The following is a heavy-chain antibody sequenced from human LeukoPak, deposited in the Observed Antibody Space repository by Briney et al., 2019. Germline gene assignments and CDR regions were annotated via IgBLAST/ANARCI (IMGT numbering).Heavy chain of an antibody. V-gene: IGHV4-39*07. Sequence: PSETLSLTCTVSGDSITSGTYYWGWTRQTPGKGLEWIGNIYSTGSTSFNPSFKSRITMSVDTSKNQFSLKLNSVTAADTAVYFCARDSGFWLFWGQGTLVTVSS. D-gene: IGHD3-22*01. J-gene: IGHJ1*01. CDR3: ARDSGFWLF. CDR2: IYSTGST. CDR1: GDSITSGTYY.